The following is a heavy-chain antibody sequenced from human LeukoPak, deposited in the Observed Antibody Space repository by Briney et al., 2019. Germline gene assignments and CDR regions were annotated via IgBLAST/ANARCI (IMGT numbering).Heavy chain of an antibody. Sequence: GGSLRLSCAASGFTFSSYWMSWVRQALGKGLEWVATIKQDGSEKYYVDSVKGRITISRDHAKNSLYLQMNGLRDEDTAVYYCARDALIYYDSSGYYSYYYYYGMDVWGQGTTVTVSS. CDR1: GFTFSSYW. V-gene: IGHV3-7*01. J-gene: IGHJ6*02. D-gene: IGHD3-22*01. CDR3: ARDALIYYDSSGYYSYYYYYGMDV. CDR2: IKQDGSEK.